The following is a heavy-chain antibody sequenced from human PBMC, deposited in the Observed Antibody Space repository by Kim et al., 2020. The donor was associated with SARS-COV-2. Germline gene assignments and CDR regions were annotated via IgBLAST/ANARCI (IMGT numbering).Heavy chain of an antibody. CDR2: MNPNSGNT. V-gene: IGHV1-8*01. D-gene: IGHD3-22*01. J-gene: IGHJ4*02. CDR1: GYTFTSYD. CDR3: ARRAKTDYYDSSGYSLFDY. Sequence: ASVKVSCKASGYTFTSYDINWVRQATGQGLEWMGWMNPNSGNTGYAQKFQGRVTMTRNTSISTAYMELSSLRSEDTAVYYCARRAKTDYYDSSGYSLFDYWGQGTLVTVSS.